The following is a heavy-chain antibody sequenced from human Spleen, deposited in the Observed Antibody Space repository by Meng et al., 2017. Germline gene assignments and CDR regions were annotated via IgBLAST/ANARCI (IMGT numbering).Heavy chain of an antibody. D-gene: IGHD2-15*01. CDR3: ARRINWFDP. CDR1: GYNFPDYW. Sequence: VPRVASGAEVEKPGASVKVSCKPSGYNFPDYWLHWVRRAPGQGLEWMGRIDPKSGDTHYAQRFQGRVTMTGDTSISTAYMELSGLRSDDTAMYYCARRINWFDPWGQGTLVTVSS. CDR2: IDPKSGDT. J-gene: IGHJ5*02. V-gene: IGHV1-2*06.